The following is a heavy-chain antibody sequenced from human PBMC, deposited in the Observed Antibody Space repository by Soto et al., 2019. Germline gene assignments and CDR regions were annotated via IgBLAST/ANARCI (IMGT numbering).Heavy chain of an antibody. J-gene: IGHJ3*02. V-gene: IGHV4-34*01. CDR1: GGSFSGYY. CDR2: INHSGST. CDR3: ARGTQDGAFDI. Sequence: QVQLQQWGAGLLKPSETLSLTCAVYGGSFSGYYWSWIRQPPGQGLEWIGEINHSGSTNNNPSLKRRVTISVDTSKNQFSLKLSSVTAADTAVYYCARGTQDGAFDIWGQGTIVTVSS.